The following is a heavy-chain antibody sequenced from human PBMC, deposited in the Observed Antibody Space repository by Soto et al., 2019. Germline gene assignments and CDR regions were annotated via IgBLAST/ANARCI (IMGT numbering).Heavy chain of an antibody. CDR2: IDHGGST. J-gene: IGHJ4*02. Sequence: PSETLSLTCAVYGESFRDYYWTWIRQPPGKGLEWIGEIDHGGSTNYNPSLQSRVTISVDTSKNQFSLKLSALTAADTAVYYCARRPTTISTDYWGRGTLVTVSS. CDR3: ARRPTTISTDY. CDR1: GESFRDYY. D-gene: IGHD4-4*01. V-gene: IGHV4-34*01.